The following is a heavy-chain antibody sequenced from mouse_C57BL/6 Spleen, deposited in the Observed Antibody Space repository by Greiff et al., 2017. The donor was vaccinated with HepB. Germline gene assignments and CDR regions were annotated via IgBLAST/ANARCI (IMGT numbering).Heavy chain of an antibody. CDR2: IYPGDGDT. V-gene: IGHV1-82*01. J-gene: IGHJ4*01. D-gene: IGHD2-5*01. CDR1: GYAFSSSW. Sequence: VQGVESGPELVKPGASVKISCKASGYAFSSSWMNWVKQRPGKGLEWIGRIYPGDGDTNYNGKFKGKATLTADKSSSTAYMQLSSLTSEDSAVYFCARTHYSNYEDYAMDYWGQGTSVTVSS. CDR3: ARTHYSNYEDYAMDY.